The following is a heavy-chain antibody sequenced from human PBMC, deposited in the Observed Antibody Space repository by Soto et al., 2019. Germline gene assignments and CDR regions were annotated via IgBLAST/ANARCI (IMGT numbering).Heavy chain of an antibody. D-gene: IGHD3-16*02. V-gene: IGHV1-2*04. J-gene: IGHJ4*02. CDR3: ARGVMITFGGVIVPYFDY. Sequence: AASVKVSCKASGYTFTGYYMHWVRQAPGQGLEWMGWINPNSGGTNYAQKFQGWVAMTRDTSISTAYMELSRLRSDDTAVYYCARGVMITFGGVIVPYFDYWGQGTLVTVSS. CDR1: GYTFTGYY. CDR2: INPNSGGT.